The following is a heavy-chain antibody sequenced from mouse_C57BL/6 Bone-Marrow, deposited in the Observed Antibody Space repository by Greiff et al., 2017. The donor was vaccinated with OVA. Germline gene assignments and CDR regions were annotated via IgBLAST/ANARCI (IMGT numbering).Heavy chain of an antibody. CDR3: ARVRLWLRQKYFDV. CDR2: INPNNGGT. V-gene: IGHV1-18*01. CDR1: GYTFTDYN. D-gene: IGHD2-2*01. Sequence: EVQLQQSGPELVKPGASVKIPCKASGYTFTDYNMDWVKQSHGKSLEWIGDINPNNGGTIYNQKFKGKATLTVDKSSSTAYMELRSLTSEDTAVYYCARVRLWLRQKYFDVWGTGTTVTVSS. J-gene: IGHJ1*03.